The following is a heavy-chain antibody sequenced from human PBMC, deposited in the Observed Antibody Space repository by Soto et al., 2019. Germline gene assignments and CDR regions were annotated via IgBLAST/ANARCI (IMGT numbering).Heavy chain of an antibody. CDR3: ARMVRGVTQRKMRYYGMDV. Sequence: EVQLVESGGGLVKPGGYLRLSCAASGFTFSSYSMNWVRQATGKGLEWVSSISSSSSYIYYADSVKGRFTISRDNAQKSQYLQMNSLRAEDTAVYYCARMVRGVTQRKMRYYGMDVLVQGTTVTVSS. CDR1: GFTFSSYS. J-gene: IGHJ6*02. V-gene: IGHV3-21*01. D-gene: IGHD3-10*01. CDR2: ISSSSSYI.